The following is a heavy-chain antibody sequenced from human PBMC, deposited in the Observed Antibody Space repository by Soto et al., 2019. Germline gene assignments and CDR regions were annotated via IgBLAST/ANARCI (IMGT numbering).Heavy chain of an antibody. J-gene: IGHJ4*02. CDR1: GGSISSGDYY. CDR3: ARVAGYDSSGELDY. V-gene: IGHV4-30-4*01. D-gene: IGHD3-22*01. CDR2: IYYSGST. Sequence: SETLSLNCTVSGGSISSGDYYWSWIRQPPGKGLEWIGYIYYSGSTYYNPSLKSRVTISVDTSKNQFSLKLSSVTAADTAVYYCARVAGYDSSGELDYWGQGTLVTSPQ.